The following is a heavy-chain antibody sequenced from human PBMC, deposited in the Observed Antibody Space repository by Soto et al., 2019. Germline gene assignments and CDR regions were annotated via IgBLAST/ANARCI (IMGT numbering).Heavy chain of an antibody. V-gene: IGHV4-34*01. D-gene: IGHD3-3*01. CDR1: GGSFSDNY. J-gene: IGHJ6*03. CDR3: AREGVGDFWSGYYRYYCMGV. CDR2: INHSGST. Sequence: SETLSLTCAVYGGSFSDNYWSWIRQPPGKGLEWIGEINHSGSTNYNPSIKSRVTISVDTSKSQFSLKLSSVTAADTAVYYCAREGVGDFWSGYYRYYCMGVWGKGTTVTVSS.